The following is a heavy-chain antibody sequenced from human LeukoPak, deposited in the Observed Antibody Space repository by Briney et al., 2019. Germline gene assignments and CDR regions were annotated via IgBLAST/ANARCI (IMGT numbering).Heavy chain of an antibody. CDR1: GGSISSGDYY. V-gene: IGHV4-30-4*01. J-gene: IGHJ5*02. CDR3: ASQPTMVRGVIGNWFDP. CDR2: IYYSGST. D-gene: IGHD3-10*01. Sequence: PSETLSLTCTVSGGSISSGDYYWSWIRQPPGKGLEWIGYIYYSGSTYYNPSLKSRVTISVDTSKNQFSLKLSSVTAADTAVYYCASQPTMVRGVIGNWFDPWGQGTLVTVSS.